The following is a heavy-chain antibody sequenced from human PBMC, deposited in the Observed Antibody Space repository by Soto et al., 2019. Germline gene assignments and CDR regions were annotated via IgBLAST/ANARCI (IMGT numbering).Heavy chain of an antibody. CDR2: LYSGGDT. J-gene: IGHJ4*02. CDR3: ARGAGVASTGTGGFDY. Sequence: EVQLVESGGGLVQPGGSLRLSCVVSGFSVSSNYMSWVRQAPGKGLEWVSVLYSGGDTVYADSVKGRFTISRDNSKNTLYLQMSRLRVGDRAVYYCARGAGVASTGTGGFDYWGQGTLVTVSS. D-gene: IGHD6-13*01. V-gene: IGHV3-66*01. CDR1: GFSVSSNY.